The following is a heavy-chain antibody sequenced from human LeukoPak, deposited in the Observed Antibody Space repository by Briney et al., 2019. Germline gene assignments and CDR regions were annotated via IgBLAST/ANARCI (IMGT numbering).Heavy chain of an antibody. V-gene: IGHV3-15*01. CDR2: IKSKTDGGTT. Sequence: GGSLRLSCAASGFTFSNAWMSWVRQAPGKGLEWVGRIKSKTDGGTTDYAAPVKGRFTISRDDSKNTLYLQMNSLKTEDAAVYYCTTETDIVYFDYWGQGTLVTVSS. CDR1: GFTFSNAW. J-gene: IGHJ4*02. D-gene: IGHD3-16*02. CDR3: TTETDIVYFDY.